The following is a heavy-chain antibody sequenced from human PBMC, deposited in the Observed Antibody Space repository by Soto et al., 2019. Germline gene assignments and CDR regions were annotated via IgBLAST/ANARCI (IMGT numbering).Heavy chain of an antibody. J-gene: IGHJ4*02. CDR3: ARVNSATGSMHFDH. Sequence: GGSLRLSCAGSTFNFTSYSLNWVRQAPGKGLEWVSSISATSTYIFYADSVKGRFTISRDNAQNSVSLQMNSLRAEDTALYYCARVNSATGSMHFDHWGQGTLVTVS. CDR2: ISATSTYI. D-gene: IGHD3-9*01. V-gene: IGHV3-21*01. CDR1: TFNFTSYS.